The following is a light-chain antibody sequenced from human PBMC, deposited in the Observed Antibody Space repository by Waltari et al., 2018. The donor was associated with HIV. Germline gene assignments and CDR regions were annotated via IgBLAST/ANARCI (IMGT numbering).Light chain of an antibody. Sequence: QSALTQPPSVSGSPGQSVTISCTGSSSDVGSYNRVSWYQQPPCTAPKLMLYEVSNRPSGVPDCFAGSKSGNTASLIISGLQAEDEADYYCSSYTSSNLVFGGGTKLTVL. V-gene: IGLV2-18*02. CDR2: EVS. CDR3: SSYTSSNLV. J-gene: IGLJ2*01. CDR1: SSDVGSYNR.